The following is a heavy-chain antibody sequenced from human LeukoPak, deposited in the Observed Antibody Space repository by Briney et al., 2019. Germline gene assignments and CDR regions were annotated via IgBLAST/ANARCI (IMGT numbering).Heavy chain of an antibody. CDR3: ARGPRWYFDY. V-gene: IGHV1-2*04. CDR2: IHPNSGAT. D-gene: IGHD4-23*01. Sequence: ASVKVSCKASGYTFTGYYMHWVRQAPRQGLEWMAWIHPNSGATKYAQKFQDWVTLTRDTSISTTYMELRRLKSDDTAVYYCARGPRWYFDYWGQGTLASVSS. J-gene: IGHJ4*02. CDR1: GYTFTGYY.